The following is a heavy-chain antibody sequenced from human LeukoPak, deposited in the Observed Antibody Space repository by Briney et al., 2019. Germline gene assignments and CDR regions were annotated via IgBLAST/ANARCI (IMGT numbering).Heavy chain of an antibody. V-gene: IGHV3-23*01. CDR3: ARDFSLVVGASDF. Sequence: GGSLRLSCAASGFTFSTYAMAWVRRAPGRGLEWVSTRALSGGPIHYADSVKGRGTISRDDSKNTLYLQIDNLRTEDTAVYYCARDFSLVVGASDFWGQGTPVTVSS. CDR2: RALSGGPI. CDR1: GFTFSTYA. D-gene: IGHD1-26*01. J-gene: IGHJ4*02.